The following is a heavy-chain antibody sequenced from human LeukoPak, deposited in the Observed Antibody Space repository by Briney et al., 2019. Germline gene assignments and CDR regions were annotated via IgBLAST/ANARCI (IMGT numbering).Heavy chain of an antibody. V-gene: IGHV3-15*01. CDR2: IRSKTDGGTT. D-gene: IGHD6-19*01. Sequence: GGSLRLSCAASGFSFSNAWMSWVRQAPGKGLEWVGRIRSKTDGGTTDYAAPVKGRFIISRDDSENTLYLQLNSLKTEDTAVYYCTHHSSGWIWGQGTLVTVSS. J-gene: IGHJ4*02. CDR1: GFSFSNAW. CDR3: THHSSGWI.